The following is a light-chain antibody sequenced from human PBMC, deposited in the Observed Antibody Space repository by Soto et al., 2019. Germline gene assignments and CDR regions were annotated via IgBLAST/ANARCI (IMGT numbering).Light chain of an antibody. CDR3: GTWDSSLSAVV. J-gene: IGLJ2*01. CDR1: SSNIGNNY. V-gene: IGLV1-51*01. Sequence: QAVVTQPPSVSAAPGQKVTISCSGSSSNIGNNYVSWYQQLPGTAPKLLIYDKNERPSGIPDRFSGSKSGTSATLGITGLQTGDEADYYCGTWDSSLSAVVFGGGTKLTVL. CDR2: DKN.